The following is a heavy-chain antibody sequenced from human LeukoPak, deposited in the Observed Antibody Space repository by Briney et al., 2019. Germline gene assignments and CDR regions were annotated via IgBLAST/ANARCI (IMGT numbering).Heavy chain of an antibody. Sequence: GGSLRLSCAASGFTFDDYAMHWVRQAPGKGLEWVSGINWNGGSTGYADSVKGRFPISRDNAKNSLYLQMNSLRAEDTALYHCARDYYDSSGTPFDYWGQGTLVTVSS. J-gene: IGHJ4*02. D-gene: IGHD3-22*01. CDR3: ARDYYDSSGTPFDY. CDR1: GFTFDDYA. CDR2: INWNGGST. V-gene: IGHV3-20*01.